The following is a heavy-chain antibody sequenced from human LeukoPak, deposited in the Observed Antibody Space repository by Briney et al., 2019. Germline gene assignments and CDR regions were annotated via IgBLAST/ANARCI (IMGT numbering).Heavy chain of an antibody. J-gene: IGHJ4*02. Sequence: SETLSLTCTVSGGSISSYYWSWIRQPPGKGLEWIGYIYYSGSTYYNPSLKSRVTISVDTSKNQFSLKLSSVTAADTAVYYCARATVVSTRHFDYWGQGTLVTVSS. V-gene: IGHV4-59*06. CDR2: IYYSGST. D-gene: IGHD4-23*01. CDR1: GGSISSYY. CDR3: ARATVVSTRHFDY.